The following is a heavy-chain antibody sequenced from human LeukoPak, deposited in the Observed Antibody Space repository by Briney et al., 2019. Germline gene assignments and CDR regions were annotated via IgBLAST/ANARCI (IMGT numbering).Heavy chain of an antibody. V-gene: IGHV3-23*01. J-gene: IGHJ4*02. CDR3: AKCPSGYDPFDY. D-gene: IGHD5-12*01. CDR2: ISGSGGST. Sequence: GGSLRLSCSASGFTFSSYEMNWVRQAPGKGLEWVSAISGSGGSTYYADSVKGRFTISRDNSKNTLYLQMNSLRAEDTAVYYCAKCPSGYDPFDYWGQGTLVTVSS. CDR1: GFTFSSYE.